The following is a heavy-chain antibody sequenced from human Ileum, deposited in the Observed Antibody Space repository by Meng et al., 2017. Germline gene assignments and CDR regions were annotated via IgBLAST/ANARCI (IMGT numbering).Heavy chain of an antibody. V-gene: IGHV4-61*03. CDR3: GGFTGLSWGGH. J-gene: IGHJ4*02. CDR1: GCTVSNEYHF. CDR2: ISYSGID. Sequence: SETLSLTCTVSGCTVSNEYHFWHWTRQPPGKGLEWIGYISYSGIDKYNPSLKRQVNIAVDTSKNHFTLRLIAVTAADTAVYYCGGFTGLSWGGHWGQGTLVTVSS. D-gene: IGHD2-8*02.